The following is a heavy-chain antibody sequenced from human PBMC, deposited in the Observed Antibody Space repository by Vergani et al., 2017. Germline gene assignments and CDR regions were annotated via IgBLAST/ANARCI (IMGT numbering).Heavy chain of an antibody. D-gene: IGHD3-10*01. CDR2: IYYSGST. CDR1: GGSISSSSYY. V-gene: IGHV4-39*07. Sequence: QLQLQESGPGLVKPSETLSLTCTVSGGSISSSSYYWGWIRQPPGKGLEWIGSIYYSGSTYYNQSLKSRVTISVDTSKNQFSLKLRSVTAADTAVYYCARGSQGGVRGVIWAYYYYGMDVWGQGTTVTVSS. CDR3: ARGSQGGVRGVIWAYYYYGMDV. J-gene: IGHJ6*02.